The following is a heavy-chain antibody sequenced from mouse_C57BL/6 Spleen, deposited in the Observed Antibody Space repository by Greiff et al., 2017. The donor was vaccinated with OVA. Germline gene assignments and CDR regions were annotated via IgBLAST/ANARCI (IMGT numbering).Heavy chain of an antibody. CDR3: TPITTVVDDYAMDY. V-gene: IGHV1-15*01. D-gene: IGHD1-1*01. CDR2: IDPETGGT. Sequence: QVQLQQSGAELVRPGASVTLSCKASGYTFNDYEMHWVKQTPVHGLEWIGAIDPETGGTAYNQKFKGKAILTADKSSSTAYMELRSLTSEDSAVYYCTPITTVVDDYAMDYWGQGTSVTVSS. CDR1: GYTFNDYE. J-gene: IGHJ4*01.